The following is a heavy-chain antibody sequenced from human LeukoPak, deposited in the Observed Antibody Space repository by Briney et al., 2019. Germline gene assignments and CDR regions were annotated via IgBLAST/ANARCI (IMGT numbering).Heavy chain of an antibody. Sequence: PTASVKVSCKASGYTFTGYYMHWVRQAPGQGLGWMGWINPNSGGTNYAQKFQGRVTMTRDTSISTAYMELSRLRSDDTAVYYCASVKYYDFWSGYYTGRFDPWGQGTLVTVSS. J-gene: IGHJ5*02. V-gene: IGHV1-2*02. CDR2: INPNSGGT. CDR1: GYTFTGYY. D-gene: IGHD3-3*01. CDR3: ASVKYYDFWSGYYTGRFDP.